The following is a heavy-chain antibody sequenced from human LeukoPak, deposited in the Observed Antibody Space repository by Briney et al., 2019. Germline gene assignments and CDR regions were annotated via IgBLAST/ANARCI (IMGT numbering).Heavy chain of an antibody. CDR1: GFTFSASA. D-gene: IGHD2-8*01. Sequence: QPGGSLRLSCAASGFTFSASAMHWVRQTSGKGLERVGRIRNKANGYDTAYAASVKGRFIISRDDSKNTAYLQMNSLKTEDTAVYYCTRLGYCANGVCYFDYWGQGILVTVSS. CDR2: IRNKANGYDT. CDR3: TRLGYCANGVCYFDY. J-gene: IGHJ4*02. V-gene: IGHV3-73*01.